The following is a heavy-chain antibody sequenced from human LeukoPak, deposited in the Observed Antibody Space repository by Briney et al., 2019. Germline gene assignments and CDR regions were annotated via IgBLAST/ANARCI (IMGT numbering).Heavy chain of an antibody. D-gene: IGHD3-16*01. Sequence: PSETLSLTCTVSGGSTSTSNYYWGWIRRPPGKGLEWIGSIYYSGSTYYNPSLKSRVTISVDTSKNQFSLKLSSVTAADTAVYYCAGGLKTDYWGQGTLVTVSS. CDR3: AGGLKTDY. CDR2: IYYSGST. V-gene: IGHV4-39*01. CDR1: GGSTSTSNYY. J-gene: IGHJ4*02.